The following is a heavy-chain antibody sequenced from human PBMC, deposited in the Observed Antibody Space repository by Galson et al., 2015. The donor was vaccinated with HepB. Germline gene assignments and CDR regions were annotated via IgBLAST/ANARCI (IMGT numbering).Heavy chain of an antibody. Sequence: SLRLSCAASGFTFSSYAMSWVRQAPGKGLEWVSAISGSGGSTYYADSAKGRFTISRDNSKNTLYLQMNSLRAEDTAVYYCAKGVVADDWAFDIWGQGTMVTVSS. D-gene: IGHD2-15*01. CDR2: ISGSGGST. CDR3: AKGVVADDWAFDI. V-gene: IGHV3-23*01. CDR1: GFTFSSYA. J-gene: IGHJ3*02.